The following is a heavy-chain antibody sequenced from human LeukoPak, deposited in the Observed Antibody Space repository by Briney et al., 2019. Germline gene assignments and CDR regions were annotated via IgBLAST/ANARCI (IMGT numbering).Heavy chain of an antibody. D-gene: IGHD3-9*01. Sequence: GGSLRLSCAVSGFTFSSYAMSWVRQAPGKGLEWVSAISGSGDSTYYADSVKGRFTISRDNSKNTLYLQMNSLRAEDTAVYYCTKRYYYGMDVWGQGTTVTVSS. CDR1: GFTFSSYA. CDR3: TKRYYYGMDV. J-gene: IGHJ6*02. CDR2: ISGSGDST. V-gene: IGHV3-23*01.